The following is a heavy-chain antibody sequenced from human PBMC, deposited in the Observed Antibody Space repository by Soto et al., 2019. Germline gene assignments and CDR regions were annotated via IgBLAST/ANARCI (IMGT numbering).Heavy chain of an antibody. J-gene: IGHJ6*03. V-gene: IGHV4-34*01. CDR3: ARGRVWVVVVVAATPNYYYMDV. CDR1: GGSFSGYY. D-gene: IGHD2-15*01. Sequence: PSETLSLTCAVDGGSFSGYYWSWIRQPPGKGLEWIGEINHSGSTNYNPSLKSRVTISVDTSKNQFSLKLSSVTAADTAVYYCARGRVWVVVVVAATPNYYYMDVWGKGTTVTVSS. CDR2: INHSGST.